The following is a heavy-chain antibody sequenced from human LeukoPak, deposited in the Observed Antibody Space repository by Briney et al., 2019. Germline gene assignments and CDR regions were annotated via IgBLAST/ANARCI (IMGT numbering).Heavy chain of an antibody. CDR2: ISSSSYI. V-gene: IGHV3-21*01. Sequence: PGGSLRLSCAASGFTFSIYSMNWVRQTPGKGLEWVSAISSSSYIYYADSVKGRFTISRDNAKNSLYLQMNSLRAEDTAVYYCAREPTAMILWGQGTQVTVSS. J-gene: IGHJ4*02. D-gene: IGHD5-18*01. CDR3: AREPTAMIL. CDR1: GFTFSIYS.